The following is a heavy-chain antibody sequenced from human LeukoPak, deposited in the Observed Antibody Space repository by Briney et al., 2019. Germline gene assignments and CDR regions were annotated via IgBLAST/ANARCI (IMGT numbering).Heavy chain of an antibody. J-gene: IGHJ6*02. V-gene: IGHV4-30-4*01. CDR1: GGSISSGDYY. CDR3: AREEYSRSDGMDV. D-gene: IGHD6-6*01. CDR2: IYYSGST. Sequence: PSETLSLTCTVSGGSISSGDYYWSWIRQPPGKGLEWIGYIYYSGSTYYNPSLKSRFTISVDTSKNQFSLKLSSVTAADTAVYYCAREEYSRSDGMDVWGQGTTVTVSS.